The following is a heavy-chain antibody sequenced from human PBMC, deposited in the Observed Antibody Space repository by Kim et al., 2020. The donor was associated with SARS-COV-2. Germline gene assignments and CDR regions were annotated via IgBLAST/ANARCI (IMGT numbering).Heavy chain of an antibody. CDR2: ISGSGVST. CDR1: GLSFSSFV. D-gene: IGHD6-19*01. V-gene: IGHV3-23*01. J-gene: IGHJ4*02. CDR3: VSLTGYSSGWYGVY. Sequence: GGSLRLSCAASGLSFSSFVMSWVRQVPGKGLEWVSAISGSGVSTYYADPVKGRFTISRDNSKNTLYLQMNSLRAEDTAVYYCVSLTGYSSGWYGVYWGQG.